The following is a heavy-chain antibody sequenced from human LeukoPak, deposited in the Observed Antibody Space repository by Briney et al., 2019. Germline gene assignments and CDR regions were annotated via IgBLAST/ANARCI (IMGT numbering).Heavy chain of an antibody. J-gene: IGHJ4*02. D-gene: IGHD3-3*01. CDR1: GFNFNIHW. V-gene: IGHV3-7*03. CDR3: AKDQSRPNYDFWSGYVDY. CDR2: IKQDGSDK. Sequence: GGSLRLSCAASGFNFNIHWMSWVRQAPGQGLEWVANIKQDGSDKYSVDSVKGRFTISRDNSKNTLYLQMNSLRAEDTAVYYCAKDQSRPNYDFWSGYVDYWGQGTLVTVSS.